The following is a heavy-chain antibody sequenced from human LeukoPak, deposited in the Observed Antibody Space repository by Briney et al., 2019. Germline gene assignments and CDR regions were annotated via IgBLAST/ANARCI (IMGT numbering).Heavy chain of an antibody. D-gene: IGHD3-22*01. CDR2: ISSSSSTI. CDR3: ARDKGDYDTSGSLFVF. Sequence: GGSLRLSCAASGFTFSTYSMNWVRQAPGKGLEWVSYISSSSSTIYYADSVKGRFTISRDNAKNSLYLQMNSLRAEGTAVYYCARDKGDYDTSGSLFVFGGQGTLVTVSS. CDR1: GFTFSTYS. J-gene: IGHJ4*02. V-gene: IGHV3-48*04.